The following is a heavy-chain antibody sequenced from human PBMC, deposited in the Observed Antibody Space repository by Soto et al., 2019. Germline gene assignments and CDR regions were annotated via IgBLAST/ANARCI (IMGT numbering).Heavy chain of an antibody. CDR1: GGSFSGYD. J-gene: IGHJ5*02. Sequence: SETLSLTCAVYGGSFSGYDWSWIRQPPGKGLEWIGEINHSGSTNYNPSLKSRVTISVDTSKNQFSLKLSSVTAADTAAYYCARRSGGPFDPWGQGTLVTVSS. D-gene: IGHD2-15*01. CDR2: INHSGST. CDR3: ARRSGGPFDP. V-gene: IGHV4-34*01.